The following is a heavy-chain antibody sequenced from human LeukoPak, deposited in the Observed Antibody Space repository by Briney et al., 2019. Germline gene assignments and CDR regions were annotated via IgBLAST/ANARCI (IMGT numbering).Heavy chain of an antibody. CDR3: ARVRGGYKGYYFDY. CDR2: IYYSGST. J-gene: IGHJ4*02. Sequence: SETLSLTCTVSGGSISSYYWSWIRQPPGKGLEWIGCIYYSGSTNYNPSLKIRVTISVDTSKNQFSLKLSSVTAADAAVYYCARVRGGYKGYYFDYWGQGTLVTVSS. V-gene: IGHV4-59*01. D-gene: IGHD5-24*01. CDR1: GGSISSYY.